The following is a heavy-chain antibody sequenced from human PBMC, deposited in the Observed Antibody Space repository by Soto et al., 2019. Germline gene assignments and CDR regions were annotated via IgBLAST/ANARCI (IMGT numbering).Heavy chain of an antibody. V-gene: IGHV3-23*01. CDR3: VKDVCAY. Sequence: GLSLRLPGSASGCTLSGYTMNWVRQAPGKGLEWVAVFGNSGDGTHYADSVKGRFTISRDNSKNTLYLQMESLRAEETAVYYCVKDVCAYWGQGVVVTVSS. J-gene: IGHJ4*02. CDR1: GCTLSGYT. CDR2: FGNSGDGT.